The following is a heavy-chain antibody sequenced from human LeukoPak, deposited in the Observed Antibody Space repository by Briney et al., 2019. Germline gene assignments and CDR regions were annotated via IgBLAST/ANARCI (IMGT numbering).Heavy chain of an antibody. CDR2: IYTSGST. V-gene: IGHV4-4*07. D-gene: IGHD3-22*01. CDR3: ARGDYYDSSGYFLDF. Sequence: SETPSLTCTVSGASISSFYWTWIRQPAGKGLEWIGRIYTSGSTNYNPSLKSRVTISVDKSENQFSLKLTSVTAADTAVYYCARGDYYDSSGYFLDFWGQGTLVTVSS. J-gene: IGHJ4*02. CDR1: GASISSFY.